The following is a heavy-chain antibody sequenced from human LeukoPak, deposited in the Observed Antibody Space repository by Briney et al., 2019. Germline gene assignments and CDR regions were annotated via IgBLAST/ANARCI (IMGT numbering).Heavy chain of an antibody. D-gene: IGHD5-24*01. CDR2: INSDASMT. CDR1: GFTFSNYW. Sequence: PGGSLRLSCAASGFTFSNYWMHWVRQAPGKGLVWVSRINSDASMTNYADSENGRFTISRDNAKNTLYLQMNSLRADDTAMYYCTRYYNSLDYWGQGTLVTVSS. CDR3: TRYYNSLDY. V-gene: IGHV3-74*01. J-gene: IGHJ4*02.